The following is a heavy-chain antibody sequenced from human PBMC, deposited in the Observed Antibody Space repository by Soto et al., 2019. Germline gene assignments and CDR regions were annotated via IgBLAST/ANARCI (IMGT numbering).Heavy chain of an antibody. D-gene: IGHD6-19*01. V-gene: IGHV1-8*01. CDR2: MNPNNGNT. CDR3: ATSGSGWYLY. CDR1: GYTFTSSD. J-gene: IGHJ4*02. Sequence: QVQLVQSGAEVKKPGASVKVSCKASGYTFTSSDINWVRQATGQGLEWMGWMNPNNGNTGYAQAFQGRVTMTRDTSITTAYMELSSLTSDDTAIYYCATSGSGWYLYWGQGTLVTVSS.